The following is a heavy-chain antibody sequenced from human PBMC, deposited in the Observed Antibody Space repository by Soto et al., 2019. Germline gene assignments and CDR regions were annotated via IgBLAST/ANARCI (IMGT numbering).Heavy chain of an antibody. Sequence: SLRLSCAASGFTFSNAWMSWVRQAPGKGLEWVGRIKSKTDGGTTDYAAPVKGRFTISRDDSKNTLYLQMNSLKTEDTAVYYCTTEPGMVYAIRYYWGQGTRVTVSS. CDR3: TTEPGMVYAIRYY. CDR1: GFTFSNAW. CDR2: IKSKTDGGTT. J-gene: IGHJ4*02. V-gene: IGHV3-15*01. D-gene: IGHD2-8*01.